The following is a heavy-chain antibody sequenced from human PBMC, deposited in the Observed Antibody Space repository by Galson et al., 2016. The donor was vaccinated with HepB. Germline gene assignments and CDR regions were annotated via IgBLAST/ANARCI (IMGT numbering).Heavy chain of an antibody. CDR2: ISYDGSNQ. CDR1: GFTFSTSA. J-gene: IGHJ4*02. CDR3: TRDQTWGDMAYCGGDCYFDY. V-gene: IGHV3-30*04. Sequence: SLRLSCAASGFTFSTSAMHWVRQAPGKGLEWVAVISYDGSNQYYADSVKGRFTISRDSSKNTLSLQMNSLRPEDTAVYYCTRDQTWGDMAYCGGDCYFDYWGQGTLVTVSS. D-gene: IGHD2-21*02.